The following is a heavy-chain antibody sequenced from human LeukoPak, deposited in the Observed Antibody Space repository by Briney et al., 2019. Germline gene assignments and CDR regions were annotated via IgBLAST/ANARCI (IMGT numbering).Heavy chain of an antibody. Sequence: ASVKVSCKASGYTFTGYYMHWVRQAPRQGLEWMGWINPNSGGTNYAQKFQGRVTMTRDTSISTAYMELSRLRSDDTAVYYCARGLYGDSPDFDYWGQGTLVTVSS. J-gene: IGHJ4*02. CDR1: GYTFTGYY. CDR3: ARGLYGDSPDFDY. V-gene: IGHV1-2*02. CDR2: INPNSGGT. D-gene: IGHD4-17*01.